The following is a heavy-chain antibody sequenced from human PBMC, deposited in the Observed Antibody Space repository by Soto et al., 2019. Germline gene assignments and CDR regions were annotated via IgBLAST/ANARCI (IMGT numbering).Heavy chain of an antibody. Sequence: QVQLQESGPGLAETLSLTCTVSGVSITSGYYYWNWIRQPPGKGLEWIGNIYYRGNTYYNPSLKSRDTIALDTAKNQFSLKLTSVTAADTAVYYCASFGVASMNWFDPWGQGTLVTVSS. J-gene: IGHJ5*02. CDR2: IYYRGNT. CDR3: ASFGVASMNWFDP. V-gene: IGHV4-30-4*01. CDR1: GVSITSGYYY. D-gene: IGHD3-3*01.